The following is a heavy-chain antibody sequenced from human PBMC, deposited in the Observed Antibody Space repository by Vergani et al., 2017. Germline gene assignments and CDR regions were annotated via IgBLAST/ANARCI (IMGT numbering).Heavy chain of an antibody. V-gene: IGHV3-23*01. CDR2: ISSGGDYT. Sequence: EAQLLESGGGLVQPGGSLRLSCVASGFPFSSHGMSWVRQTPGKGPEWVSCISSGGDYTYYSDSVKGRFSVSRDNSKNTLYLQINSLRAEDTAVYFCAKIRLVARGDFDIWGRGTMVTVSS. D-gene: IGHD5-12*01. CDR3: AKIRLVARGDFDI. J-gene: IGHJ3*02. CDR1: GFPFSSHG.